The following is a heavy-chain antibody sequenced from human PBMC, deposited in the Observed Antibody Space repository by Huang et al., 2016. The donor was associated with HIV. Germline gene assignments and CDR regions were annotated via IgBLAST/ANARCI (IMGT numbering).Heavy chain of an antibody. Sequence: QLQLRESGPGLVKPSETLSLSCTVSNGSISSSIYYWGWVRQPPGKGLEWIGTASKTGNTYYNPALKSRLTISVDTSKNQFFLKLHSVAAADAAVYYCARHARYLFGSGGSGLDVWGPGTTVTVSS. D-gene: IGHD3-10*01. CDR1: NGSISSSIYY. CDR2: ASKTGNT. CDR3: ARHARYLFGSGGSGLDV. V-gene: IGHV4-39*01. J-gene: IGHJ6*02.